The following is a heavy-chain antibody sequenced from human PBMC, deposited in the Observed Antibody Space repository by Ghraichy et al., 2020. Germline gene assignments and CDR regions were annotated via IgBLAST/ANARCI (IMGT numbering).Heavy chain of an antibody. CDR2: INAGNGNT. Sequence: ASVKVSCKASGYTFTSYAMHWVRQAPGHRLEWMGWINAGNGNTKYSEKFQGRVTITRDTSANTVYMELSSLRSEDMAVYYCARDECSSWYCEYFDYWGQGTLITVSS. D-gene: IGHD6-13*01. J-gene: IGHJ4*02. CDR3: ARDECSSWYCEYFDY. CDR1: GYTFTSYA. V-gene: IGHV1-3*03.